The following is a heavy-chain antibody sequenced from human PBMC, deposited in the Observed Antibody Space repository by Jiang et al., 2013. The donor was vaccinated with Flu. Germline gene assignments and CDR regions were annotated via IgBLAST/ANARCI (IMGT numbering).Heavy chain of an antibody. CDR1: GDSVSSDTVI. Sequence: SQTLSLTRVISGDSVSSDTVIWSWIRQSPSRGLEWLGRTYYRSNWFKEYAESVKSRITINADTSKNQFSLLLDSVTAEDTAVYYCARGNYDSSGTRFDYWGQGTLVTVSS. CDR2: TYYRSNWFK. J-gene: IGHJ4*02. V-gene: IGHV6-1*01. CDR3: ARGNYDSSGTRFDY. D-gene: IGHD3-22*01.